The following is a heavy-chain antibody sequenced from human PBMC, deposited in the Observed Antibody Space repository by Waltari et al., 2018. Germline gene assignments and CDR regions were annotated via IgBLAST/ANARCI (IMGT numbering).Heavy chain of an antibody. V-gene: IGHV3-20*01. D-gene: IGHD6-13*01. J-gene: IGHJ4*02. CDR1: GFTFAAYG. Sequence: EVQLVESGGGVVRPGGSLRLSCAASGFTFAAYGMSWVRQAPGKGLEWVSGINWNGGSTGYADSGKGRFTSSSDNAKNSLYLQMNSLRAEETALYHCARALTTAAGTPGDYWGQGTLVTVSS. CDR2: INWNGGST. CDR3: ARALTTAAGTPGDY.